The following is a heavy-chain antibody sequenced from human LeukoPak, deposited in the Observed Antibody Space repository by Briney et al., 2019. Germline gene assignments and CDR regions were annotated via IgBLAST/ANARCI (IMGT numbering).Heavy chain of an antibody. CDR1: GGSFSGYY. CDR3: ARDSSGYYSRAFDI. CDR2: INHSGST. Sequence: SETLSLTCAGYGGSFSGYYWSWIRQPPGTGLEWIGEINHSGSTNYHPSLKSRVTISVDTSKNQFSLKLSSVTAADTAVYYCARDSSGYYSRAFDIWGPGTMVTVSS. J-gene: IGHJ3*02. V-gene: IGHV4-34*01. D-gene: IGHD3-22*01.